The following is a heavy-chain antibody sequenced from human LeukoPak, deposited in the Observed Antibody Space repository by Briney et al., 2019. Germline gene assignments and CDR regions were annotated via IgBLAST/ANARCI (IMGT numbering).Heavy chain of an antibody. CDR1: GGSFSGYY. J-gene: IGHJ1*01. V-gene: IGHV4-4*07. CDR2: IYTSGST. CDR3: ARDSHYYDSSGYVYFQH. D-gene: IGHD3-22*01. Sequence: SETLSLTCAVYGGSFSGYYWSWLRQPAGKGLEWIGRIYTSGSTNYNPSLKSRVTMSVDTSKNQFSLKLSSVTAADTAVYYCARDSHYYDSSGYVYFQHWGQGTLVTVSS.